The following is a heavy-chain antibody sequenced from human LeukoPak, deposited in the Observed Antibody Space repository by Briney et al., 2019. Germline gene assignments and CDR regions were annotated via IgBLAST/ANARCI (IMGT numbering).Heavy chain of an antibody. V-gene: IGHV1-69*05. CDR1: GGTFSSYA. CDR3: ARDAQGYCSGGSCYANYYYYYMDV. D-gene: IGHD2-15*01. CDR2: IIPIIGTA. J-gene: IGHJ6*03. Sequence: ASVKVSCKASGGTFSSYAISWVRQAPGQGLEWMGGIIPIIGTANYAQKFQGRVTTTTDESTSTAYMELSSLRSEDTAVYYCARDAQGYCSGGSCYANYYYYYMDVWGKGTTVTVSS.